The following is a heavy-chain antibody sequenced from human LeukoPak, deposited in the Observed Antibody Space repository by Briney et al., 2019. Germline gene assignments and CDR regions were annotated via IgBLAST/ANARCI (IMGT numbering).Heavy chain of an antibody. CDR1: GFTFSSYG. V-gene: IGHV3-30*03. Sequence: TGGSLRLSCAASGFTFSSYGMHWVRQAPGEGLEWVAVISYDGSNKYYADSVKGRFTISRDNSKNTLYLQMNSLRAEDTAVYYXXRGRWLAVAGKFDYWGQGTLVTVSS. CDR2: ISYDGSNK. CDR3: XRGRWLAVAGKFDY. J-gene: IGHJ4*02. D-gene: IGHD6-19*01.